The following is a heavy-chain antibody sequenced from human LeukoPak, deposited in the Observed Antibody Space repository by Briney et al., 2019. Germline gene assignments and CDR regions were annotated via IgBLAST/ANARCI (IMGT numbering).Heavy chain of an antibody. Sequence: GGSLRLSCAASGFIFNDYYMSWIRQAPGKGLEWISYISNIGNIIYYADSVKGRFTISRDNARSSLYLQMTSLTADDTAIYYCAGGCDNGDYCFDSWGQGSLVTVTS. J-gene: IGHJ4*02. CDR3: AGGCDNGDYCFDS. D-gene: IGHD4-17*01. CDR1: GFIFNDYY. V-gene: IGHV3-11*04. CDR2: ISNIGNII.